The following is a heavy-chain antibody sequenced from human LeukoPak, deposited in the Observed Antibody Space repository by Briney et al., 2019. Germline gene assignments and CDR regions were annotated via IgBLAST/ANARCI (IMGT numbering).Heavy chain of an antibody. J-gene: IGHJ4*02. D-gene: IGHD4-17*01. Sequence: SETLSLTCTVSGGSISSGSYYWNWIRQPAGKGLEWIGRIYTSGSTNYNPSLKSRVTISVDTSKNQFSLKLSSVTAADTAVYYCASVQDYRDYYFDYCGQETLVTVSS. CDR1: GGSISSGSYY. CDR3: ASVQDYRDYYFDY. V-gene: IGHV4-61*02. CDR2: IYTSGST.